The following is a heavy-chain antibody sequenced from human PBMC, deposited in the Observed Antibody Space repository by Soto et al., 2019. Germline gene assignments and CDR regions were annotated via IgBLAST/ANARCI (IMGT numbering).Heavy chain of an antibody. Sequence: SETLSLTCTVSGASITFGGYSWSWIRQTPGKGLEWIGYINHLETTFYNPSFESRLTLSIDRAKYQFSLKLHSMSAADRAVYFCARGGGSDSFDYWGQGILVTSPQ. D-gene: IGHD1-26*01. CDR1: GASITFGGYS. J-gene: IGHJ4*02. CDR3: ARGGGSDSFDY. V-gene: IGHV4-30-2*01. CDR2: INHLETT.